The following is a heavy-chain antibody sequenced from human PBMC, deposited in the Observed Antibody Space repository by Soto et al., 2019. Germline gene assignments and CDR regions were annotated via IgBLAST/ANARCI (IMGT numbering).Heavy chain of an antibody. D-gene: IGHD5-18*01. J-gene: IGHJ4*02. CDR2: VYHTGST. Sequence: SETLSLTCVVSGGSISSTNWWTWVRQTPGKGLEWIGEVYHTGSTKYNPSLRNRVTISLDTSNNQFSLNLKSVTAADTAVYYCARASNKRGNSYGPDYWGQGTLVTVSS. CDR3: ARASNKRGNSYGPDY. V-gene: IGHV4-4*02. CDR1: GGSISSTNW.